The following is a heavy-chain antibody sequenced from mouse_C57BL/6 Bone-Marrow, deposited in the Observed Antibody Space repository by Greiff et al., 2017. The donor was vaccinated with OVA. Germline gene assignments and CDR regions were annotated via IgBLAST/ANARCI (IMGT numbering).Heavy chain of an antibody. CDR2: ISNGGGST. CDR3: ARRGYGNYAMDY. CDR1: GFTFSDYY. D-gene: IGHD2-1*01. J-gene: IGHJ4*01. Sequence: EVQGVESGGGLVQPGGSLKLSCAASGFTFSDYYMYWVRQTPEKRLEWVAYISNGGGSTYYPDTVKGRFTISRDNAKNTLYLQMSRLKSEDTAMYYCARRGYGNYAMDYWGQGTSVTVSS. V-gene: IGHV5-12*01.